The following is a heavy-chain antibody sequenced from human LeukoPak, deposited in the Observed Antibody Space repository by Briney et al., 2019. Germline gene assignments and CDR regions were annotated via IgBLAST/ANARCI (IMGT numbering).Heavy chain of an antibody. D-gene: IGHD3-10*01. Sequence: GGSLRLSCAASGFTFSSYSMNWVRQAPGKGLEWVSSISSSSSYIYYADSVKGRFTISRDNAKNSLYLQMNSLRAEDTAVYYCARELYYGSGSYLASDTDFFDYWGQGTLVTVSS. CDR2: ISSSSSYI. V-gene: IGHV3-21*01. J-gene: IGHJ4*02. CDR3: ARELYYGSGSYLASDTDFFDY. CDR1: GFTFSSYS.